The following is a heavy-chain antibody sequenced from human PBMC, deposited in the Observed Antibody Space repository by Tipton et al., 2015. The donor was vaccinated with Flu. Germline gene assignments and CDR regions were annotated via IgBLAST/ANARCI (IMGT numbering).Heavy chain of an antibody. CDR3: ARDSSSSWLLDY. Sequence: TLSLTCTVSGGSIRSYYWSWIRQPPGKGLEWIGYIYYSGSTNYNPSLKSRVTISVDTSKNQFSLKLSSVTAADTAVYYCARDSSSSWLLDYWGQGTLVTVSS. J-gene: IGHJ4*02. D-gene: IGHD6-13*01. V-gene: IGHV4-59*12. CDR2: IYYSGST. CDR1: GGSIRSYY.